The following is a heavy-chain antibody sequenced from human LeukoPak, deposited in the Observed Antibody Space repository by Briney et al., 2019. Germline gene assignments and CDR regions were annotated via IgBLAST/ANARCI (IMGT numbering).Heavy chain of an antibody. J-gene: IGHJ6*03. Sequence: PSETLSLTCTVSGGSISSYYWSWIRQPPGKGLEWIGYIYYSGSTNYNPSLKSRVTISVDTSKNQFSLKLSSVTAADTAVYYCARTRRVVTLDYYYYYYMDVWGKGTTVTVSS. CDR2: IYYSGST. V-gene: IGHV4-59*01. CDR3: ARTRRVVTLDYYYYYYMDV. D-gene: IGHD3-3*01. CDR1: GGSISSYY.